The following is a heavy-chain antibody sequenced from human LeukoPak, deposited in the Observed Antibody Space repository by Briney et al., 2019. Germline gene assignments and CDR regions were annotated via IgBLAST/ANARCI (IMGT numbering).Heavy chain of an antibody. J-gene: IGHJ6*03. CDR3: ARRIAAAGTSGGYYYYMDV. D-gene: IGHD6-13*01. CDR1: GYRFKSYW. Sequence: ESLKISWKGFGYRFKSYWIGLVRQMPGEGVGLVGIIYPGDADTRYSPSFQGQVTISADKSISTAYLQWSSLKASDTAMYYCARRIAAAGTSGGYYYYMDVWGKGTTVTVSS. CDR2: IYPGDADT. V-gene: IGHV5-51*01.